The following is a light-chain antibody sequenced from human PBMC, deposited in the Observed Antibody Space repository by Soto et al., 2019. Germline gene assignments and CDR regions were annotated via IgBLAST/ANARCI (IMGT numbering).Light chain of an antibody. J-gene: IGKJ2*01. CDR2: AAS. V-gene: IGKV1-39*01. Sequence: DLQMTQSPSSLSASVGDRVTITCRASQSISSSLNWYQQRPGKAPNLLIYAASSLQSGVPSRFSGSGSGTDFTLTISSLQPEDFATYYCQQSFGTPYTFGQGTKLEIK. CDR3: QQSFGTPYT. CDR1: QSISSS.